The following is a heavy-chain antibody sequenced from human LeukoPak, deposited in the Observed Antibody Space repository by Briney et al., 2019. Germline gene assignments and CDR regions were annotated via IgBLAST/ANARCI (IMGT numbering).Heavy chain of an antibody. D-gene: IGHD1-26*01. V-gene: IGHV4-38-2*02. J-gene: IGHJ6*03. Sequence: SETLSLTCGVSGYSITSGFCWGWIRQPPGKGLEWIAFMYNSGSTYYDPSLKSRVTMSIDTSKNLLSLKLGSVTAADTAVYYCAREREHYYMDVWGEGTTVSVSS. CDR3: AREREHYYMDV. CDR2: MYNSGST. CDR1: GYSITSGFC.